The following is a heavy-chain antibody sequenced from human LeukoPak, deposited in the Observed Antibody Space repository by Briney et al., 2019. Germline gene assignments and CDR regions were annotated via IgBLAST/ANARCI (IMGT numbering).Heavy chain of an antibody. V-gene: IGHV4-61*02. Sequence: SETLSLTCTVSGGSISSGSYYWSWIRQPAGKGLEWIGRIYTSGSTNYNPSLKSRVTISVDTSKNQFSLKLSSVTAADTAVYYCARGFGPYYYDSTGYYNFDYWGQGTLVTVSS. D-gene: IGHD3-22*01. CDR3: ARGFGPYYYDSTGYYNFDY. CDR1: GGSISSGSYY. J-gene: IGHJ4*02. CDR2: IYTSGST.